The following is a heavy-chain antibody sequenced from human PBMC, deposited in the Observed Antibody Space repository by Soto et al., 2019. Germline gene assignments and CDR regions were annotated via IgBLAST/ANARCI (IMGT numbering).Heavy chain of an antibody. Sequence: EVQLLESGGGLVQPGGSLRLSCAASGFTFSSYAMSWVRQAPGKGLEWVSAISGSGGSTYYADSVEGRFTISRDNSKNPLYLQMNSLRAEDTAVYYCAKDSFPVTTGWFDPWGQGTLVTVSS. CDR1: GFTFSSYA. CDR2: ISGSGGST. CDR3: AKDSFPVTTGWFDP. V-gene: IGHV3-23*01. D-gene: IGHD4-17*01. J-gene: IGHJ5*02.